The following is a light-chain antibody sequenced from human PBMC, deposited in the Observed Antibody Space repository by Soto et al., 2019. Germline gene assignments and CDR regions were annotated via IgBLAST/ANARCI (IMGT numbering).Light chain of an antibody. Sequence: QSALTQPRSVSGSTGQSVTISCSGTSSDVGGYSYVSWYQQRPGKAPKLMIYDVITRPSGVPDRFSGSQSGNTASLTISGIQAEDEADNFSCSYAGSYTDVFGTGTKLTVL. V-gene: IGLV2-11*01. CDR2: DVI. CDR3: CSYAGSYTDV. CDR1: SSDVGGYSY. J-gene: IGLJ1*01.